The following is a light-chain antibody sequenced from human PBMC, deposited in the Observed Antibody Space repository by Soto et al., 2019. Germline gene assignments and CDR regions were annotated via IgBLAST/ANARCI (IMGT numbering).Light chain of an antibody. V-gene: IGKV1-5*03. J-gene: IGKJ1*01. Sequence: MTQSPATLSVSPGERATLSCWASETVATNLAWYQQKPGKAPKLLIYKASTLKSGVPSRFSGSGSGTEFTLTISSLQPDDFATYYCQHENSYSEAFGQGTKVELK. CDR2: KAS. CDR3: QHENSYSEA. CDR1: ETVATN.